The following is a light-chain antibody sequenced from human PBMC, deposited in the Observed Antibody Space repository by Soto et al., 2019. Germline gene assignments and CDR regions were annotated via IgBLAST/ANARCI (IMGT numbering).Light chain of an antibody. CDR1: SGEVGGYNY. CDR3: SSYAGSKNYV. CDR2: EVS. Sequence: QSALAQPPSPSGSPGQSVTISCPGTSGEVGGYNYVSWYQQHPGKAPKLMIFEVSERPSGVPDRFSASKSGNTASLTVSGLQAEDEVDYSCSSYAGSKNYVFGTGTKVTVL. V-gene: IGLV2-8*01. J-gene: IGLJ1*01.